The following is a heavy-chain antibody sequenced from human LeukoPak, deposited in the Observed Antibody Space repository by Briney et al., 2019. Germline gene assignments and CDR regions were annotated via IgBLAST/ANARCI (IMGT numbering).Heavy chain of an antibody. J-gene: IGHJ4*02. V-gene: IGHV3-7*01. Sequence: GGSLRLYCAASGFTFGNYWMSWVRQAPGKGLEWVANIHKDGNETYFVDSVKGRFTMSRDNAENSLSLQMSSLKAEDTAIYYCARLDYSRVYVYWGQGTLVTVSS. CDR2: IHKDGNET. CDR3: ARLDYSRVYVY. D-gene: IGHD4-11*01. CDR1: GFTFGNYW.